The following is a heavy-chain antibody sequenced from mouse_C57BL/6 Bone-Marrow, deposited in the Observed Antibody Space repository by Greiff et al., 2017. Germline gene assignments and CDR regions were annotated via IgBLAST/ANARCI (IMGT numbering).Heavy chain of an antibody. CDR1: GFTFKDDD. CDR3: TRYEYAWVAY. J-gene: IGHJ3*01. D-gene: IGHD2-4*01. V-gene: IGHV14-4*01. CDR2: IDPGNGAT. Sequence: EVKLMESGAELVRPGASVKLSCTASGFTFKDDDMHWVKQRPEKGLEWIGWIDPGNGATEYATKFQGKATITADTTSNTAFLQLSSLTSEDTAVYYCTRYEYAWVAYWGQGTLVTVSA.